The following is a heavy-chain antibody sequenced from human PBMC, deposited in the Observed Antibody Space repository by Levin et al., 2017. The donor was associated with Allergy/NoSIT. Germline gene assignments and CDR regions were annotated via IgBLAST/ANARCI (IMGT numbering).Heavy chain of an antibody. Sequence: PGGSLRLSCAASGFTFSSYSMNWVRQAPGKGLEWVSYISSSSSTIYYADSVKGRFTISRDNAKNSLYLQMNSLRAEDTAVYYCARDRSGAELDWGQGTLVTVSS. J-gene: IGHJ4*02. D-gene: IGHD3-10*01. V-gene: IGHV3-48*01. CDR2: ISSSSSTI. CDR3: ARDRSGAELD. CDR1: GFTFSSYS.